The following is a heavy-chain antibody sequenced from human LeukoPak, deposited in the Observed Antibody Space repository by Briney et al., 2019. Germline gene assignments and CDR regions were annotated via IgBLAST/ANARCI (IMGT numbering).Heavy chain of an antibody. V-gene: IGHV4-61*02. CDR1: GGSISSGSYY. CDR2: IYTSGST. J-gene: IGHJ4*02. Sequence: PSETLSLTCTVSGGSISSGSYYWSWIRQPAGKGLEWIGRIYTSGSTNYNPSLKSRVTISVDTSKNQFSLKLSSVTAADAAVYHCARVATIFGVVRYFDYWGQGTLVTVSS. D-gene: IGHD3-3*01. CDR3: ARVATIFGVVRYFDY.